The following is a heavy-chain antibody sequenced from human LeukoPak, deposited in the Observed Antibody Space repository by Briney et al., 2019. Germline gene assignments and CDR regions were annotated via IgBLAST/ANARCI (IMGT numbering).Heavy chain of an antibody. J-gene: IGHJ6*01. CDR1: GGSISSSSYY. CDR2: IYYSGST. CDR3: GRLRGGGGVAVMDV. D-gene: IGHD2-15*01. V-gene: IGHV4-39*01. Sequence: SETLSLTCTVSGGSISSSSYYWGWIRQPPGKGLEWIGSIYYSGSTYYNPSRKSRVTISVDTSKNQFSLKLSSVTAADTAVYYGGRLRGGGGVAVMDVWGKGPRSPSPQ.